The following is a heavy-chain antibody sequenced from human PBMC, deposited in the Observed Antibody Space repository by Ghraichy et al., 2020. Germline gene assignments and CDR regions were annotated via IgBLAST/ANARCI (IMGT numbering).Heavy chain of an antibody. Sequence: SQTLSLTCTVSGGSISSYYWSWIRQPPGKGLEWIGYIYYSGSTNYNPSLKSRVTISVDTSKNQFSLKLSSVTAADTAVYYCARHDYEYDYWGQGTLVTVSS. CDR2: IYYSGST. V-gene: IGHV4-59*08. J-gene: IGHJ4*02. CDR3: ARHDYEYDY. CDR1: GGSISSYY. D-gene: IGHD4-17*01.